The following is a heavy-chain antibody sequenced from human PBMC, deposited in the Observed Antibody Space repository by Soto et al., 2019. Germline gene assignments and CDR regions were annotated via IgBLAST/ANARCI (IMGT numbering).Heavy chain of an antibody. J-gene: IGHJ4*02. V-gene: IGHV1-8*01. CDR3: ATVSGQWWLDY. CDR1: GYTFTIYD. D-gene: IGHD2-8*01. Sequence: GASVKVSCKASGYTFTIYDINWVRQATGQGLEWMGWMNPNSGNTGYAQKFQGRVTMTEDTSTDTAYMELSSLRSEDTAVYYCATVSGQWWLDYWGQGTLVTVSS. CDR2: MNPNSGNT.